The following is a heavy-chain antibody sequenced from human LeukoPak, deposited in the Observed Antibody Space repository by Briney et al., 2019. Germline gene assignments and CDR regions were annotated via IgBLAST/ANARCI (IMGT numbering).Heavy chain of an antibody. D-gene: IGHD2/OR15-2a*01. CDR1: GFTFSSYK. V-gene: IGHV3-48*04. Sequence: GGSLRLSCAASGFTFSSYKFNWVRQAPGKGLEWVSYISSSSSTIFYADSVKGRFTISRDNAKKSVYLQMNSLRAEDTAVYYCVRNNNNDYWGQGTLVTVSS. J-gene: IGHJ4*02. CDR3: VRNNNNDY. CDR2: ISSSSSTI.